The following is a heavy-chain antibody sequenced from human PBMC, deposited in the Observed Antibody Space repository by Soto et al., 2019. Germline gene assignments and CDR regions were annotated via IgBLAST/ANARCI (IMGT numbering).Heavy chain of an antibody. J-gene: IGHJ6*02. V-gene: IGHV3-30*18. D-gene: IGHD4-4*01. CDR1: GLSFSSVD. CDR3: AKDLLTLTTDYYYGMDV. CDR2: ISYDGSNK. Sequence: GADLRLSCRACGLSFSSVDMHWVRKAPRKGLEWVAVISYDGSNKFYADSVKGRSTISRDNSKNTLYLQMNSLRAEDTAVYYCAKDLLTLTTDYYYGMDVWGQGTTVTVSS.